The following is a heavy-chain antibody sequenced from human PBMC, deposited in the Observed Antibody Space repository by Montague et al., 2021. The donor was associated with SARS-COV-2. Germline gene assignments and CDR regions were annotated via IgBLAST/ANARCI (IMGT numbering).Heavy chain of an antibody. CDR2: IHSSGGT. J-gene: IGHJ5*02. CDR3: ARDYYDSTGLNWFDP. CDR1: GGPIITGSNFY. V-gene: IGHV4-61*02. Sequence: TLSLTCAVSGGPIITGSNFYWGWIRQSAGKGLEWIGRIHSSGGTNYNPSLKSRLTMSVDSSANQFSLKLTSVTAADPAVYYCARDYYDSTGLNWFDPWGQGLLVTVSS. D-gene: IGHD3-22*01.